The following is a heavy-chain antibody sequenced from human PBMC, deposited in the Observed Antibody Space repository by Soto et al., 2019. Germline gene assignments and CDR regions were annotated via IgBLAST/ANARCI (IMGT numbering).Heavy chain of an antibody. CDR1: GYTFTSYS. CDR3: ARGGPPHFFQH. J-gene: IGHJ1*01. CDR2: INAGNGNT. Sequence: ASVKVSCKASGYTFTSYSMHWVRQAPGQRLEWMGWINAGNGNTKYSQKFQGRVTITRDTSASTAYMELSSLRSEDTAVYYCARGGPPHFFQHWSQGTLVTVSS. V-gene: IGHV1-3*01. D-gene: IGHD3-3*02.